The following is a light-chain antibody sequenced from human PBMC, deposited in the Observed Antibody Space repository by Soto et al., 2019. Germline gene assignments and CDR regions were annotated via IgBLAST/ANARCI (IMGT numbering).Light chain of an antibody. Sequence: QAVVTQPPSVSGAPGQRGTISCTGSSSNIGAGYDVHWYQQLPGTAPKLLIYGNSNRPSGVPDRFSGSKSGTSASLAITGLQAEDEADYYCQSYDSSLSVFGTGTKVTVL. CDR3: QSYDSSLSV. V-gene: IGLV1-40*01. CDR1: SSNIGAGYD. J-gene: IGLJ1*01. CDR2: GNS.